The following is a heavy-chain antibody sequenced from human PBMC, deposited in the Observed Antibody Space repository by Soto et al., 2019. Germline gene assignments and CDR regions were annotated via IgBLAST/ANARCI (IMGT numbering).Heavy chain of an antibody. CDR2: IDYSGST. J-gene: IGHJ6*02. V-gene: IGHV4-31*03. Sequence: QVQLQESGPGLVKPSQTLSLTCTVSGGSISSGGYYWSWIRQHPGKGLEWIGYIDYSGSTYYNPFLKSRVTIAVDTAKNQFALKLSSVTAADTAVYYCARDRNALHDLWGGYSTYNYYYGMDVWGQGTTVTVSS. D-gene: IGHD3-3*01. CDR3: ARDRNALHDLWGGYSTYNYYYGMDV. CDR1: GGSISSGGYY.